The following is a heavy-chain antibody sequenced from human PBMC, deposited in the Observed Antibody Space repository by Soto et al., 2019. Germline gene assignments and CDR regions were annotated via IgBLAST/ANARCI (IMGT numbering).Heavy chain of an antibody. D-gene: IGHD2-2*01. Sequence: PSETLSLTCAVYGGSFSGYYWSWIRQPPGKGLEWIGEINHSGSTNYNPSLKSRVTISVDTSKNQFSLKLSSVTAADTAVYYCARARGDIVVVPAAILDYWGQGTLVTVSS. V-gene: IGHV4-34*01. CDR3: ARARGDIVVVPAAILDY. J-gene: IGHJ4*02. CDR2: INHSGST. CDR1: GGSFSGYY.